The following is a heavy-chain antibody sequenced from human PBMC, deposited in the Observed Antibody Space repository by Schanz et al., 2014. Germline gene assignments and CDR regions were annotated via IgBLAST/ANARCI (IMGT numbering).Heavy chain of an antibody. CDR2: IKSKTDGGTR. CDR1: GFTLNNAW. V-gene: IGHV3-15*01. Sequence: EVQLVESGGGLVKPGGSLRLSCATSGFTLNNAWMNWVRQAPGKGLQWVARIKSKTDGGTRDYAAPVKGRFTISTDDSKNTVYLQITSLQPEDPAVYYCTADLWFGAVWGVWWGQGTLVTVSS. D-gene: IGHD3-10*01. J-gene: IGHJ4*02. CDR3: TADLWFGAVWGVW.